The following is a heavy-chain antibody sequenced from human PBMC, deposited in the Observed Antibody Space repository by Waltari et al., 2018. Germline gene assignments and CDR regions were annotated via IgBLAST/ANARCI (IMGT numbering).Heavy chain of an antibody. CDR2: INHSGST. CDR1: GGSFSGYY. J-gene: IGHJ4*02. V-gene: IGHV4-34*01. D-gene: IGHD4-17*01. CDR3: ARGIIYYGGSHLDY. Sequence: QVQLQQWGAGLLKPSETLSLTCAVYGGSFSGYYWSWIRQPPGKGLEWIGEINHSGSTNYNPSLKSRVTISVDTSKNQFSLKLSSVTAADTAVYYCARGIIYYGGSHLDYWGQGTLVTVSS.